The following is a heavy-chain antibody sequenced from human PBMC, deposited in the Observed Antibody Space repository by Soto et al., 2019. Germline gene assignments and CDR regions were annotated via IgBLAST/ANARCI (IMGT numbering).Heavy chain of an antibody. CDR1: GVSIGTSGDY. J-gene: IGHJ4*02. CDR3: ARAIISYSGYDDGVDY. V-gene: IGHV4-39*07. CDR2: VYSTGSV. Sequence: LTCTVTGVSIGTSGDYWGWVRQPPGKGLEWIGSVYSTGSVYYNPSLYNPSLESRLSITVDTSKNQFSLKLRSVTAADTAVYYCARAIISYSGYDDGVDYRGQGALVTVSS. D-gene: IGHD5-12*01.